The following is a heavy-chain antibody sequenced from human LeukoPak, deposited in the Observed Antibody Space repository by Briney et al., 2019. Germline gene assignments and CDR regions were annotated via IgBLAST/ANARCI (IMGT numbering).Heavy chain of an antibody. CDR2: INHSGST. CDR3: ARSGPYQLLYVKWYFDL. CDR1: GGSFGGYY. Sequence: SETLSLTCAVYGGSFGGYYWSWIRQPPGKGLEWIGEINHSGSTNYNPSLKSRVTISVDTSKNQFSLKLSSVTAADTAVYYCARSGPYQLLYVKWYFDLWGRGTLVTVSS. J-gene: IGHJ2*01. D-gene: IGHD2-2*02. V-gene: IGHV4-34*01.